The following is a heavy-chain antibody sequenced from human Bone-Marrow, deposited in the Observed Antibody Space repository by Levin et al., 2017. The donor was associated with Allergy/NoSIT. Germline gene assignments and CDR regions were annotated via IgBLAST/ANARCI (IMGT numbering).Heavy chain of an antibody. CDR1: GFTFSNSW. CDR2: IKEDGSEK. V-gene: IGHV3-7*01. D-gene: IGHD5-24*01. CDR3: ARDQFRRATIGARWFDP. Sequence: GESLKISCAASGFTFSNSWMSWVRQAPGKGLEWVANIKEDGSEKYYVDSVKGRFTISRDNAKNSLYVQMNSLRAEDTAVYYCARDQFRRATIGARWFDPWGTGTVVTVSS. J-gene: IGHJ5*02.